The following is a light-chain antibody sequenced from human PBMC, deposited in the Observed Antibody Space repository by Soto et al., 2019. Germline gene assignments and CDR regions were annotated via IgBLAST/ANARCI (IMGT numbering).Light chain of an antibody. CDR3: QSYDSALSVYVV. V-gene: IGLV1-40*01. J-gene: IGLJ2*01. Sequence: VLTQPPSVSGAPGQRITISCTGTSSNIGANYDVHWYQQLPGTAPKLLIYGDTNRPSGVPDRFSGSKSGTSASLAITGLQAEDEADYYCQSYDSALSVYVVFGGGTKLTVL. CDR2: GDT. CDR1: SSNIGANYD.